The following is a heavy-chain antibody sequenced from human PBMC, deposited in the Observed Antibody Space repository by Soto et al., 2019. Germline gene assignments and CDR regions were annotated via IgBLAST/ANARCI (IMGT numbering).Heavy chain of an antibody. D-gene: IGHD3-22*01. Sequence: PSETLPLACTVSGGSISSGGYYWSWIRQHPGKGLEWIGYIYYSGSTYYNPSLKSRVTISVDTSKNQFSLKLSSVTAADTAVYYCARGRGYYYDSSGYSIDYWGQGTLVTVSS. CDR3: ARGRGYYYDSSGYSIDY. CDR2: IYYSGST. V-gene: IGHV4-31*03. CDR1: GGSISSGGYY. J-gene: IGHJ4*02.